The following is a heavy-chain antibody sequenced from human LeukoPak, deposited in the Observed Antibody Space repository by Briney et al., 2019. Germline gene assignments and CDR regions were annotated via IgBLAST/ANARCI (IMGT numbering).Heavy chain of an antibody. CDR1: GGSISTYY. Sequence: SETLSLTCTVSGGSISTYYWSWIRQPPGKGLEWIGYIYHSGGTNYNPSLKSRITISVDTSQNQFSLKLSSVTAADTAVYYCARDGYSGSDALWGQGTLVTVSS. D-gene: IGHD5-12*01. CDR2: IYHSGGT. V-gene: IGHV4-59*01. CDR3: ARDGYSGSDAL. J-gene: IGHJ4*02.